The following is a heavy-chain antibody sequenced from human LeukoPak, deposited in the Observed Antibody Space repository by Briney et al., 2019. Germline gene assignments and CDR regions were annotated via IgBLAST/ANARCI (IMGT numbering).Heavy chain of an antibody. V-gene: IGHV3-23*01. CDR3: AKDRITGTPYYFDY. Sequence: GGSLRLSCSASGFTFSSYAMHWVRQAPGKGLEWVLGISGSGGSTYYADSVKGRFTISRDNSKNTLYLQMDSLRAEDTAVYYCAKDRITGTPYYFDYWGQGTLVTVSS. D-gene: IGHD1-20*01. CDR2: ISGSGGST. J-gene: IGHJ4*02. CDR1: GFTFSSYA.